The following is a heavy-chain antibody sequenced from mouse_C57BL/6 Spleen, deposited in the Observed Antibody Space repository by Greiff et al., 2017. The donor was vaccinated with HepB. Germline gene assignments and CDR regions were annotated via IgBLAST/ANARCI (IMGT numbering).Heavy chain of an antibody. CDR3: ARGGNYWYFDV. Sequence: EVKLMESGPGLVKPSQSLSLTCSVTGYSITSGYYWNWIRQFPGNKLEWMGYISYDGSNNYNPSLKNRIPITRDTSKNQFFLKLNSVTTEDTATYYCARGGNYWYFDVWGTGTTVTVSS. V-gene: IGHV3-6*01. J-gene: IGHJ1*03. D-gene: IGHD2-1*01. CDR1: GYSITSGYY. CDR2: ISYDGSN.